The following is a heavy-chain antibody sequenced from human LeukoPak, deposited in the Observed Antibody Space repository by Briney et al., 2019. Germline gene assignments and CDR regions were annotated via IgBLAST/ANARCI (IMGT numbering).Heavy chain of an antibody. J-gene: IGHJ4*02. D-gene: IGHD3-16*01. CDR3: ARARSGEFDY. Sequence: ASVKVSCKATGYTFNTFGISWVRQAPGQGLEWMGWINPNGGGSNYAQKFQGRVTMTRDTSISTAYMELSRLTSDDTAVYYCARARSGEFDYWGQGTLVTVSS. CDR2: INPNGGGS. CDR1: GYTFNTFG. V-gene: IGHV1-2*02.